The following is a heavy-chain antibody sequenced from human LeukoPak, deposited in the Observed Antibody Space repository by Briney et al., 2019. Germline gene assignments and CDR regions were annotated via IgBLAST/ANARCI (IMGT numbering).Heavy chain of an antibody. V-gene: IGHV1-69*04. D-gene: IGHD3-10*01. J-gene: IGHJ5*02. Sequence: SVKVSCKASGGTFSSYAINWVRQAPGQGLEWMGRIIPILGIANYAQKFQGRVTITADKSTSTAYMELSSLRSEDTAVYYCARDGDGGPWGQGTLVTVSS. CDR2: IIPILGIA. CDR3: ARDGDGGP. CDR1: GGTFSSYA.